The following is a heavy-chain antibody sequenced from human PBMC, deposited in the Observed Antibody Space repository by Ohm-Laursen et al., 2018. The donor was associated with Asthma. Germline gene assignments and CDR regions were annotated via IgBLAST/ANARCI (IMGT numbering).Heavy chain of an antibody. J-gene: IGHJ4*02. Sequence: SLRLSCAASGFTFSTYGMHWVRQAPGKGLEWAAVISYHGYNEYYLDSVKGRFTISRDNSKNTLYLQMNSLTVEDTAVYYCAKDLYYDFWTGFYDLDYWGQGTLVTVSS. CDR1: GFTFSTYG. V-gene: IGHV3-30*18. CDR3: AKDLYYDFWTGFYDLDY. D-gene: IGHD3-3*01. CDR2: ISYHGYNE.